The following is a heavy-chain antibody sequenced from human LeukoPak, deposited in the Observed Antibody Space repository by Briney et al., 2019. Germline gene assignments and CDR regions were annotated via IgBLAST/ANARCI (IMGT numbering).Heavy chain of an antibody. V-gene: IGHV3-30*18. CDR3: AKGSGWYVRGHFDY. Sequence: PGGSLRLSCAASGFTFSSYGMHWVRQAPGKGLEWVAVISYDGSNKYYADSVKGRFTISRDNSKNTLYLQMSSLRAEDTAVYYCAKGSGWYVRGHFDYWGQGTLVTVSS. J-gene: IGHJ4*02. CDR1: GFTFSSYG. D-gene: IGHD6-19*01. CDR2: ISYDGSNK.